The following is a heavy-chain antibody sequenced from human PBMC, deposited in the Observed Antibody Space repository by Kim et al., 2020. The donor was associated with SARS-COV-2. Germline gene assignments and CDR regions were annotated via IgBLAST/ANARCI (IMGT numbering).Heavy chain of an antibody. D-gene: IGHD3-16*01. V-gene: IGHV3-15*01. CDR3: TTDGDETPDTGGEDLDY. Sequence: VKGRCTISRGDSKNTLYLQMNSLKTEGTAVYYCTTDGDETPDTGGEDLDYWGQGTLVTVSS. J-gene: IGHJ4*02.